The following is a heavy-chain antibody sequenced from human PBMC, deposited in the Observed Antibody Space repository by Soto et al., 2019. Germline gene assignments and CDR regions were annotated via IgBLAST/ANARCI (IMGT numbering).Heavy chain of an antibody. V-gene: IGHV3-23*01. Sequence: DVQLLESGGGLVQPEGSLRISCAASGFTFSSYAMGWVRQGPGKGLEWVAVVSIGGSTHYADSVRGRFTISRDNSKNTLSLQMNSLTAEDTAVYFCAKRRGAGWHFDYWGQGALVTVSS. CDR2: VSIGGST. D-gene: IGHD2-15*01. CDR3: AKRRGAGWHFDY. CDR1: GFTFSSYA. J-gene: IGHJ4*02.